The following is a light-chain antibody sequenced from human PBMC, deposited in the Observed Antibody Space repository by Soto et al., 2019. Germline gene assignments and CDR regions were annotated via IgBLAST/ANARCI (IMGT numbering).Light chain of an antibody. J-gene: IGLJ3*02. Sequence: QSVLTQPASVSGSPGQSITISCTGTSSDVGGYIYVSWYQQHPGKAPKLMIYEVSNRPSGVSDRCSGSRSGNTASLTISGLQAEDESDYYCISYTSSSTWLFGGGTQLTVL. CDR2: EVS. V-gene: IGLV2-14*01. CDR3: ISYTSSSTWL. CDR1: SSDVGGYIY.